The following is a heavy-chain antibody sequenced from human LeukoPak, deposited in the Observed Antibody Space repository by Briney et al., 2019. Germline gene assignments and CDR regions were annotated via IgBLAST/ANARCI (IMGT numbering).Heavy chain of an antibody. CDR1: GFTFSTFAM. D-gene: IGHD3-22*01. Sequence: PGGSLRLSCAASGFTFSTFAMIWVRQPPGKGLEWIGSIYYSGSTYYNPSLKSRVTISVDTSKNQFSLKLSSVSAADTAVYYCASARGYSYFDYWGQGTLVTVSS. J-gene: IGHJ4*02. CDR3: ASARGYSYFDY. V-gene: IGHV4-38-2*01. CDR2: IYYSGST.